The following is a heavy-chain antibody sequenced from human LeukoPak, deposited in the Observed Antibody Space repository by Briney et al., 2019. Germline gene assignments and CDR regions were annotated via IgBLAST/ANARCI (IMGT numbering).Heavy chain of an antibody. J-gene: IGHJ6*02. CDR1: VSPFSSYE. Sequence: PGGSLTLFCALSVSPFSSYEVIWLRQSTGKALEWVSCISSSGSTIYYADSVKGRFTISRDNAKNSLYLQMNSLRAEDTAVYYCARGCGGGCYSGYYYYAMDVWGQGTTVTVSS. V-gene: IGHV3-48*03. CDR3: ARGCGGGCYSGYYYYAMDV. CDR2: ISSSGSTI. D-gene: IGHD2-15*01.